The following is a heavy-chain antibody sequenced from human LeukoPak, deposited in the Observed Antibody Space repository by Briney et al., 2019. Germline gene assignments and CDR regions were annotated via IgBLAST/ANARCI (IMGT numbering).Heavy chain of an antibody. V-gene: IGHV4-4*07. CDR2: IYTTVST. D-gene: IGHD1-26*01. Sequence: PSETLSLTCTVSGGSISSYYWSWIRQPAGKGLEWIGRIYTTVSTNYNPSLKSPVTMSLDTPKNQFPLKLSSVTAADTAVYYCARDVPGATGRYAFDIWGQGTMVTVSS. CDR3: ARDVPGATGRYAFDI. J-gene: IGHJ3*02. CDR1: GGSISSYY.